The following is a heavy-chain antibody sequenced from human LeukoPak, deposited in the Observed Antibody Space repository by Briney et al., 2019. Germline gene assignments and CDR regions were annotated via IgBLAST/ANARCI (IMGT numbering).Heavy chain of an antibody. V-gene: IGHV4-30-4*01. CDR1: GGSISSGDYY. Sequence: SETLSLTCTVSGGSISSGDYYWSWIRQPPGKGLEWIGYIYYSGSTYYNPSLKSRVTISVDTSKNQFSLKLSSVTAADTAVYYCARDDLYYDSSGSLFSWGQGTLVTVSS. CDR3: ARDDLYYDSSGSLFS. CDR2: IYYSGST. J-gene: IGHJ5*02. D-gene: IGHD3-22*01.